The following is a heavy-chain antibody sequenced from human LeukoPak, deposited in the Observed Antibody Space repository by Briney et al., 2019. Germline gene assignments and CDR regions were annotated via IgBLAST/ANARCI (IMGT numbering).Heavy chain of an antibody. D-gene: IGHD2/OR15-2a*01. Sequence: ASVKVSCKASGYIFTSYGISWVRQAPGQGLEWMGWINPNSGGTNYAQKFQGRVTMTRDTSISTAYMELSRLRSDDTAVYYCARAFYGGYYYYYMDVWGKGTTVTVSS. CDR1: GYIFTSYG. V-gene: IGHV1-2*02. CDR3: ARAFYGGYYYYYMDV. J-gene: IGHJ6*03. CDR2: INPNSGGT.